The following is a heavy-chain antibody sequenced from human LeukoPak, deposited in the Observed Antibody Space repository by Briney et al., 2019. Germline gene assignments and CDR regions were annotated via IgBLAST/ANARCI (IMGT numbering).Heavy chain of an antibody. CDR2: IYYSGST. D-gene: IGHD6-19*01. J-gene: IGHJ4*02. CDR1: GGSISSGGYY. CDR3: ARVQLIGQYSSGWYGED. V-gene: IGHV4-31*03. Sequence: LSETLSLTCTVSGGSISSGGYYWSWIRQHPGKGLEWIGYIYYSGSTYYNPSLKSRVTISVDTSKNQFSLKLSSVTAADTAVYYCARVQLIGQYSSGWYGEDWGQGTLVTVSS.